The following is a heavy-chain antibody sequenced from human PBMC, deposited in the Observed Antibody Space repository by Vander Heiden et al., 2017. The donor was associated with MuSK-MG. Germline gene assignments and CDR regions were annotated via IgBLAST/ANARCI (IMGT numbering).Heavy chain of an antibody. Sequence: EVHLVESGGGFVQPGRSLRLFTTGPGFNLRHDSRRWVRPAPGKGLEWISFIRNKADGGKTEYAASVKGRFTISRDDSKSIAYLQMNSLKTEDTAVYYGAREDLGFDNWGQGTLVTVS. CDR3: AREDLGFDN. J-gene: IGHJ4*02. CDR1: GFNLRHDS. CDR2: IRNKADGGKT. V-gene: IGHV3-49*04.